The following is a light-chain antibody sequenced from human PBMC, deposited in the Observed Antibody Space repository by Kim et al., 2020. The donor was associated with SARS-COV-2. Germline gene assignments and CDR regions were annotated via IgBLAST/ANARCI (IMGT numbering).Light chain of an antibody. CDR3: QSYDSSLSGSV. CDR2: GHS. V-gene: IGLV1-40*01. Sequence: VTISFTGGSSHRGAGYYVLWSQQLPVSAPNLLIYGHSNRPSGVPDRFSGSKSGTSASLAITGLQAEDEADYYCQSYDSSLSGSVFGGGTQLPVL. CDR1: SSHRGAGYY. J-gene: IGLJ2*01.